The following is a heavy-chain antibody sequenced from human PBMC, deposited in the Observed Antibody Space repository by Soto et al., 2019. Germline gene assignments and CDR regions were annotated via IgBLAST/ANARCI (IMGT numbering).Heavy chain of an antibody. Sequence: GGSLRLSCAASGFTFSSYAMSWVRQAPGKGLEWVSAISGSGGSTYYADSVKGRFTISRDNSKNTLYLQMNSLRAEDTAVYYCAKDAFDYGDYEFSVFDYWGQGTLVTVSS. CDR2: ISGSGGST. CDR1: GFTFSSYA. D-gene: IGHD4-17*01. CDR3: AKDAFDYGDYEFSVFDY. V-gene: IGHV3-23*01. J-gene: IGHJ4*02.